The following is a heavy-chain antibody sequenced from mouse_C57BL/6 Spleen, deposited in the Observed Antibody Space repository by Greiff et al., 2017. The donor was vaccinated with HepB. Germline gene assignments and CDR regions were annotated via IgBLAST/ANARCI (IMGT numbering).Heavy chain of an antibody. CDR1: GYSITSGYY. Sequence: DVKLQESGPGLVKPSQSLSLTCSVTGYSITSGYYWNWIRQFPGNKLEWMGYISYDGSNNYNPSLKNRISITRDTSKNQFFLKLNSVTTEDTATYYCARSGDYDDFDYWGQGTTLTVSS. CDR2: ISYDGSN. J-gene: IGHJ2*01. V-gene: IGHV3-6*01. D-gene: IGHD2-4*01. CDR3: ARSGDYDDFDY.